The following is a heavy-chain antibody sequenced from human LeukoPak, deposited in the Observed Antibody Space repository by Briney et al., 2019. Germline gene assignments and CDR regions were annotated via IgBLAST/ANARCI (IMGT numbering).Heavy chain of an antibody. J-gene: IGHJ4*02. V-gene: IGHV4-59*12. CDR3: ARDIDCSSTSCYGGDY. Sequence: SETLSLTCTVSGGSISSYYWSWIRQPPGKGLEWIGYIYYSGSTSYNPSLKSRVTISVDTSKNQFSLKLSSVTAADTAVYYCARDIDCSSTSCYGGDYWGQGTLVTVSS. CDR2: IYYSGST. CDR1: GGSISSYY. D-gene: IGHD2-2*01.